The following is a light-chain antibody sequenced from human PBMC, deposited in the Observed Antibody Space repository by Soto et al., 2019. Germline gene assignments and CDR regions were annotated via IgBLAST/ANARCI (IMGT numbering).Light chain of an antibody. CDR1: QSVSSNY. V-gene: IGKV3-20*01. CDR2: GAS. CDR3: QQYGSSAPLT. Sequence: EIVLTQSPGTLSLSPGERATLSCRASQSVSSNYLAWYQQKPGQAPRLLIYGASIRATGIPDRFSGSGSETDFTLTISRLEPEDFALYYCQQYGSSAPLTFGQGTRLENK. J-gene: IGKJ5*01.